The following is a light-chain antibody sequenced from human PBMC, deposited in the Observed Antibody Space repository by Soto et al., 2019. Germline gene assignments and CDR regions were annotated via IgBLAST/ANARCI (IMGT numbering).Light chain of an antibody. CDR1: QSISIW. CDR3: QQYKTYRT. Sequence: DLQMTQSPSTLSASVGDRVTITCRASQSISIWLAWYQQKPGRAPKVLIYDASSLESGVPSRFSGSGSGTEFTLTITSLQPDDFATYYCQQYKTYRTFGQGTRVEVK. J-gene: IGKJ1*01. V-gene: IGKV1-5*01. CDR2: DAS.